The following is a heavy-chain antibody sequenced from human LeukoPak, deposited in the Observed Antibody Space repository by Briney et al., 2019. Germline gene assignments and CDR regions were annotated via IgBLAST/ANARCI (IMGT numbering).Heavy chain of an antibody. V-gene: IGHV4-59*08. Sequence: SETLSLTCTVSGGSISSYYWSWIRQPPGKGLEWIGYTSYSGNTNYSPSLRSRVTISVDTSKKQFSLRLSSVTAADTAVYYCGRLSYDTTGYWPDYFDYWGQGTLVTVPS. CDR1: GGSISSYY. D-gene: IGHD3-22*01. CDR2: TSYSGNT. CDR3: GRLSYDTTGYWPDYFDY. J-gene: IGHJ4*02.